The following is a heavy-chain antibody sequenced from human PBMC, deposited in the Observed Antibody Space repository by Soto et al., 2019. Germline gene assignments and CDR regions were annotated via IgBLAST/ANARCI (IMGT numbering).Heavy chain of an antibody. CDR3: AKDPNGDYVGAFDI. CDR2: ISASGGST. V-gene: IGHV3-23*01. CDR1: GFTFNKYA. Sequence: PGGSLRLSCAASGFTFNKYAMTWVRQAPGKGPEWVSGISASGGSTYYAESVKGRFTISRDNSKNTLSLQMNSLRVEDTAVYYCAKDPNGDYVGAFDIWGQGTMVTVSS. D-gene: IGHD4-17*01. J-gene: IGHJ3*02.